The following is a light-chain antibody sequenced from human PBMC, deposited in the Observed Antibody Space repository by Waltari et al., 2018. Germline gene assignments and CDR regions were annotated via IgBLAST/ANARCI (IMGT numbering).Light chain of an antibody. CDR1: SPNIGARYD. V-gene: IGLV1-40*01. CDR2: GNS. Sequence: QSVLTQPPSVSGAPGQRVTISCTGSSPNIGARYDVHWYQQLPGTAPKLLIYGNSNRPSGVPDRFSGSKSGTSASLAITGLQAEDEADYYCQSYDSSLSGWVFGGGTKLTVL. CDR3: QSYDSSLSGWV. J-gene: IGLJ3*02.